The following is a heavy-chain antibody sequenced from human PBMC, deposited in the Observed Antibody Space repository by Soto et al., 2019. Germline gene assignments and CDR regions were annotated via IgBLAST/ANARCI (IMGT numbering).Heavy chain of an antibody. V-gene: IGHV3-33*01. CDR1: GFTFSNYG. CDR2: IWYDGSNK. J-gene: IGHJ4*02. CDR3: ARDPSHGSGSYLDY. Sequence: GGSLRLSCAASGFTFSNYGMHWVRQAPGKGLEWVAVIWYDGSNKYYADSVKGRFTISRDNSKNTLYVQMISLRAEDTAVYYCARDPSHGSGSYLDYWGQGTLVTVSS. D-gene: IGHD3-10*01.